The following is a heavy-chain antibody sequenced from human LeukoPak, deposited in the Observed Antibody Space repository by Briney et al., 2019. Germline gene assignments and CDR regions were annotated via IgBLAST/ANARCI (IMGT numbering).Heavy chain of an antibody. Sequence: PSETLSLTCAVNGGSFSGYYWSWIRQPPGKGLEWIGEINHSGSTNYNPSLKSRVTISVDTSKNQFSLKLSSVTAADTAVYYCARGDGSSSWTPHWYFDLWGRGTLVTVSS. CDR2: INHSGST. CDR3: ARGDGSSSWTPHWYFDL. CDR1: GGSFSGYY. D-gene: IGHD6-13*01. V-gene: IGHV4-34*01. J-gene: IGHJ2*01.